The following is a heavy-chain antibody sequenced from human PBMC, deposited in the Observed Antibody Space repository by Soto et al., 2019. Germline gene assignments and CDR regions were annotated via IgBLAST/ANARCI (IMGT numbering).Heavy chain of an antibody. CDR2: IIHLFGTP. D-gene: IGHD3-16*01. J-gene: IGHJ6*02. V-gene: IGHV1-69*01. CDR3: ARGPRYDYSHRAGYYYDMDV. CDR1: EGTFSYYA. Sequence: QVQMVQSGAEVKKPGSSVKVSCKASEGTFSYYAISWVRQAPGQGLEWMGGIIHLFGTPNYAQEFQGRVTSIANPATSTAYMDLSSLRSEATAVYYCARGPRYDYSHRAGYYYDMDVWGQGTTVTVSS.